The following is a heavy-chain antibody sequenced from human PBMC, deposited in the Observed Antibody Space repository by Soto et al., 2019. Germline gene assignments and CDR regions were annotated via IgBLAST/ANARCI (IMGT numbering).Heavy chain of an antibody. J-gene: IGHJ4*02. V-gene: IGHV4-31*03. CDR2: TCCSGSH. CDR3: ARVIGGDSEYYFAF. Sequence: TVSLTGTLSAASISSGSDYFRGIRQRAGKGVAWIGRTCCSGSHYYTLSLKSRVILSVDKSKNHLSLTLRSVTAADSDMYYCARVIGGDSEYYFAFWGQGALVTVSS. CDR1: AASISSGSDY. D-gene: IGHD2-21*02.